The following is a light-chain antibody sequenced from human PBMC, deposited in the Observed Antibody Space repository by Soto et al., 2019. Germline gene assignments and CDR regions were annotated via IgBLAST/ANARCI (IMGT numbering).Light chain of an antibody. Sequence: DIQMTQSPSSLSASVGDRVTITCQASQDISNYLNWYQQKPGKPPKLLIYDASNLETGVPSRLSGSGSETDFTFTISSLQPEDSATYYCQQYDNLPPYTFGQGTKLEIK. CDR2: DAS. V-gene: IGKV1-33*01. J-gene: IGKJ2*01. CDR3: QQYDNLPPYT. CDR1: QDISNY.